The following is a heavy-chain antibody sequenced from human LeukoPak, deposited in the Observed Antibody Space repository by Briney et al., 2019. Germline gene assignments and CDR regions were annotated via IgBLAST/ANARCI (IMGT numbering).Heavy chain of an antibody. D-gene: IGHD1-26*01. V-gene: IGHV3-53*01. CDR1: GFTVSSNS. Sequence: GGSLRLSCTVSGFTVSSNSMSWVRQAPGKGLEWVSFIYSDNTHYSDSVKGRFTISRDNSKNTLYLQMNSLRAEDTAVYYCARDPYSGGYGPYYYYYMDVWGKGTTVTISS. CDR2: IYSDNT. CDR3: ARDPYSGGYGPYYYYYMDV. J-gene: IGHJ6*03.